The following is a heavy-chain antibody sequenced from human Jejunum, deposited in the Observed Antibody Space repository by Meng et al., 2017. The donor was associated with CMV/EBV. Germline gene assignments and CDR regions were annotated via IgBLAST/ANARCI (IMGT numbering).Heavy chain of an antibody. CDR2: IDQSGST. Sequence: LTCAVYGGSFSGYYWSWIRQPPGKGLEWIGRIDQSGSTKYNPSLKSRVTISVDTSKNQFSLKLSSVTAADTAVYYCARGYYDTSPFYWGQG. J-gene: IGHJ4*02. D-gene: IGHD3-22*01. V-gene: IGHV4-34*01. CDR3: ARGYYDTSPFY. CDR1: GGSFSGYY.